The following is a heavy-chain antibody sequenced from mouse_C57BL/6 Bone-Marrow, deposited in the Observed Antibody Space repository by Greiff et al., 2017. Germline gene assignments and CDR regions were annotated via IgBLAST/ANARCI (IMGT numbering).Heavy chain of an antibody. CDR2: IFPGSGST. V-gene: IGHV1-75*01. CDR3: ARIPQDGSSKYYLDY. CDR1: GYTFTDYY. J-gene: IGHJ2*01. Sequence: QVQLQQSGPELVKPGASVKISCKASGYTFTDYYINWVKQRPGQGLEWIGWIFPGSGSTYYNEKFKGKATLTVDKSSSTAYMLLSSLTSEDSAVXFCARIPQDGSSKYYLDYWGQGTTLTVSS. D-gene: IGHD1-1*01.